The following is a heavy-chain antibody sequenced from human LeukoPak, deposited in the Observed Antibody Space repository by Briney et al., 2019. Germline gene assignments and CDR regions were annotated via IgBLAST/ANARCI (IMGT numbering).Heavy chain of an antibody. J-gene: IGHJ4*02. CDR1: GYTFTSYD. D-gene: IGHD3-3*01. V-gene: IGHV1-8*02. Sequence: ASVKVSCKASGYTFTSYDINWVRQATGQGLEWMGWMNPNSGNTGYAQKFQGRVTMTRDTSISTAYMELSGLRSDDTAVYYCAGLGVRLGELDYWGQGTLVTVSS. CDR2: MNPNSGNT. CDR3: AGLGVRLGELDY.